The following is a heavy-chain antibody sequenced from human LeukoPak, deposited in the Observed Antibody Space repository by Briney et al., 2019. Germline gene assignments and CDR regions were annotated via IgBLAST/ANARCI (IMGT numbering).Heavy chain of an antibody. CDR2: ISGSGDST. V-gene: IGHV3-23*01. CDR1: GFTFTNYA. D-gene: IGHD2-2*01. J-gene: IGHJ4*02. CDR3: AKLYCSSTTCYRKFSDY. Sequence: GGSLRLSCTASGFTFTNYAMSWVRQAPGKGLEWLSSISGSGDSTSYADSVEGRFTISRDNSKNTVYLRMNNLRAEDTAVYFCAKLYCSSTTCYRKFSDYWGQGILVTVSS.